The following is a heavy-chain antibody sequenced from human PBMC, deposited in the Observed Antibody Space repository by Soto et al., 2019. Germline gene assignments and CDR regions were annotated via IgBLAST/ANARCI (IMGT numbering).Heavy chain of an antibody. Sequence: QVQLQESGPGLVKPSETLSLTCTVSGGSISNYYWSWIRQSPGKGLEWIGYIYYSESINYNPSLRNRVTISVVTSKNQFSLKLSSVTAADTAVYFCARDIRSGYDSRFDYWGQGTLVTVSS. CDR3: ARDIRSGYDSRFDY. V-gene: IGHV4-59*01. CDR2: IYYSESI. J-gene: IGHJ4*02. D-gene: IGHD5-12*01. CDR1: GGSISNYY.